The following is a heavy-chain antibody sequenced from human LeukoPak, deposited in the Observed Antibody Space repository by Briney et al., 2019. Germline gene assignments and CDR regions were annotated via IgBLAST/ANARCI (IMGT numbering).Heavy chain of an antibody. V-gene: IGHV4-30-2*01. CDR1: GGSISSGGYS. CDR3: ARGIRVATIFDY. Sequence: KPSQTLSLTCAVSGGSISSGGYSWRWIRQPPGKGLEWIGYIYHSGSTYYNPSLKSRVTISVDRSKNQFSLKLSSVTAADTAVYYCARGIRVATIFDYWGQGTLVTVSS. D-gene: IGHD5-12*01. CDR2: IYHSGST. J-gene: IGHJ4*02.